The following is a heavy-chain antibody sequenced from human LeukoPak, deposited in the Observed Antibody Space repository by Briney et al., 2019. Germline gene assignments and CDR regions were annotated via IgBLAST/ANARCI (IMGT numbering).Heavy chain of an antibody. D-gene: IGHD3-22*01. CDR1: GFTFSSYA. J-gene: IGHJ6*02. V-gene: IGHV3-23*01. Sequence: GGSLRLSCAASGFTFSSYAMSWVRQAPGKGLEWVSAISGSGGSTYYADSVKGRFTISRDNSKNTLYLQMNSLRAEDTAVYYCARDSSGFYYYYYGMDVWGQGTTVTVSS. CDR3: ARDSSGFYYYYYGMDV. CDR2: ISGSGGST.